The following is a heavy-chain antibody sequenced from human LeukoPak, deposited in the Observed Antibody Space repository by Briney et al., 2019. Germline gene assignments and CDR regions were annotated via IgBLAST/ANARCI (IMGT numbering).Heavy chain of an antibody. V-gene: IGHV3-23*01. Sequence: GGSLRLSCAASGFTFNNHVMSWVRQAPGEGLEWVSGISGSGGSTYYTDPVKGRFTISRDNSKNTLYVQMNSLRAEDTAVYYCARGPRGRTTVTPNWFDPWGQGTLVTVSS. CDR2: ISGSGGST. CDR1: GFTFNNHV. D-gene: IGHD4-17*01. CDR3: ARGPRGRTTVTPNWFDP. J-gene: IGHJ5*02.